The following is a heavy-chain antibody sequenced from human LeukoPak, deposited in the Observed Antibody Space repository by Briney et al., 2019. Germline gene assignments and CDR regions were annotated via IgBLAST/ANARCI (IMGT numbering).Heavy chain of an antibody. D-gene: IGHD6-6*01. J-gene: IGHJ6*02. CDR2: IYYSGST. Sequence: ASETLFLTCTVSGGSISSSSYYWGWIRQPPGKGLEWIGSIYYSGSTYYNPSLKSRVTISVDTSKNQFSLKLSSVTAADTAVYYCARHAYSSSSARYYGMDVWGQGTTVTVSS. CDR3: ARHAYSSSSARYYGMDV. CDR1: GGSISSSSYY. V-gene: IGHV4-39*01.